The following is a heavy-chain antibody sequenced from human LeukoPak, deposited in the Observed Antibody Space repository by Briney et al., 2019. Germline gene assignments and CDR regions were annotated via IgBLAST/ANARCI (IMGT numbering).Heavy chain of an antibody. V-gene: IGHV3-23*01. J-gene: IGHJ6*03. CDR1: GFTFGSFA. CDR2: ISGSGYYT. D-gene: IGHD3-16*01. Sequence: PGGSLRLSCEASGFTFGSFAMSWVRQAPGKGLEWVSGISGSGYYTYYADSVKGRFTISRDNSKSTLYIEMNSLRAEDTAVYYCAKDGSWGDYYFYFYMDVWGKGTTVTVSS. CDR3: AKDGSWGDYYFYFYMDV.